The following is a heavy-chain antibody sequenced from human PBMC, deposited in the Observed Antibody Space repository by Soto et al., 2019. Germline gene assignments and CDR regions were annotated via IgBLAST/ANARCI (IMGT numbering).Heavy chain of an antibody. CDR2: TSYDGSNK. CDR1: GFTLSSYG. V-gene: IGHV3-30*03. CDR3: GSYY. Sequence: QVQLVESGGGVVQPGRSLRLSCAASGFTLSSYGMQWVRQAPGKGLEWVADTSYDGSNKYYADSVKGRFTISRDNSKNTLYLQMNSLRAEDTAVYYCGSYYWGQGTLVTVSS. J-gene: IGHJ4*02.